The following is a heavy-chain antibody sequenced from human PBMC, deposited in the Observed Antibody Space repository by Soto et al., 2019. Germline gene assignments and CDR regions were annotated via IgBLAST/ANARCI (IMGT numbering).Heavy chain of an antibody. D-gene: IGHD3-22*01. CDR2: ISAKNGNT. J-gene: IGHJ4*02. CDR3: ASGYCDPFFDF. Sequence: HVHLVQSGGEVKKPGASVIVSCKTSGYNLSTYTINWVRQAPGHGLEWIGWISAKNGNTDYPRKLQGRVTVTMDTSTTSSYMEVMKLGSDDTAVYSCASGYCDPFFDFWGQGTLVTVSS. CDR1: GYNLSTYT. V-gene: IGHV1-18*04.